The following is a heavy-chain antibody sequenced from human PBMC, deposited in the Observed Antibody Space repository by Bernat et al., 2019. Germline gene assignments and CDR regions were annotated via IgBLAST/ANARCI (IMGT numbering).Heavy chain of an antibody. D-gene: IGHD2-2*01. V-gene: IGHV3-23*01. Sequence: EVQLLESGGGLVQPGGSLRLSCAASGFTFSRYAVNWVRQTPGKGLEWVSGIRGIGDTTYYADSVKGRFTISRDNSKNTLYLQMNSLRAEDTAVYYCAKGRQHLVYDGMDVWGRGTTVTVSS. CDR1: GFTFSRYA. J-gene: IGHJ6*02. CDR2: IRGIGDTT. CDR3: AKGRQHLVYDGMDV.